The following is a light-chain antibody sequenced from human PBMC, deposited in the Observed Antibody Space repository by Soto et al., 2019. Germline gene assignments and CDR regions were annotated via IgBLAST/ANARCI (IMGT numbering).Light chain of an antibody. CDR2: DAS. CDR3: QQYNSYPWT. J-gene: IGKJ1*01. Sequence: DIQMTQSPSTLSASVGDRATITCRASQSISSWLAWYQQKPGKAPKLLIYDASTLESGAPSRFSGSGSGTELTLTINSLQPDDFASYYCQQYNSYPWTFGQGTKVEIK. V-gene: IGKV1-5*01. CDR1: QSISSW.